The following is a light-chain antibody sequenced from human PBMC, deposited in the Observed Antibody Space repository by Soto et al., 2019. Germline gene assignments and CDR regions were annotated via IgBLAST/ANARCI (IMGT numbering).Light chain of an antibody. Sequence: QSVLTQPPSVSGAPGQRVTISCTGSSSNIGAGYDVHWYQQLPGTAPKLLIYGNSSRPSGVPDRFSGSKSGTSASLAITGLQAEDEADYYCQSYDSSLSGVFGTGTKVT. CDR3: QSYDSSLSGV. V-gene: IGLV1-40*01. CDR2: GNS. J-gene: IGLJ1*01. CDR1: SSNIGAGYD.